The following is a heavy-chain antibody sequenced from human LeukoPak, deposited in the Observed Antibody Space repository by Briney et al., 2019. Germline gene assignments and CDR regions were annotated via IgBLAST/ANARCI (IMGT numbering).Heavy chain of an antibody. Sequence: SVKVSCKASGGTFSTYAISWVRQAPGQGLEWMGGIIPIFGTANYAQKFQGRVTITADKSTSTAYMELSSLRSEDTAVYYCARVLSGYDKGYYFDYWGQGTLVTVSS. CDR1: GGTFSTYA. CDR3: ARVLSGYDKGYYFDY. D-gene: IGHD5-12*01. V-gene: IGHV1-69*06. CDR2: IIPIFGTA. J-gene: IGHJ4*02.